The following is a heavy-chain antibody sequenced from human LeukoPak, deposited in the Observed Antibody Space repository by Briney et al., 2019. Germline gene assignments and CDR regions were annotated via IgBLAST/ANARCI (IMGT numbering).Heavy chain of an antibody. V-gene: IGHV4-39*07. J-gene: IGHJ4*02. CDR1: GGSISSSSYY. CDR3: ARQTGSGLFILP. Sequence: SETLSLTCTVSGGSISSSSYYWGWIRQPPGKGLEWIGNIYYSGTTYYNPSLKSRVTISVDTSKNQFSLQLSSVTAADTAVYYCARQTGSGLFILPGGQGTLVTVSS. D-gene: IGHD3/OR15-3a*01. CDR2: IYYSGTT.